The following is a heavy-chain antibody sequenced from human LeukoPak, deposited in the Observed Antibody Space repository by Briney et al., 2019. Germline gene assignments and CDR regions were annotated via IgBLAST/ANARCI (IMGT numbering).Heavy chain of an antibody. D-gene: IGHD4-23*01. Sequence: SVKVSCKASGSTFSSYAISWVRQAPGQGLEWMGGIIPIFGTANYAQKFQGRVTITADESTSTAYMELSSLRSEDTAVYYCARGGPTVVYYFDYWGQGTLVTVSS. CDR1: GSTFSSYA. J-gene: IGHJ4*02. CDR3: ARGGPTVVYYFDY. CDR2: IIPIFGTA. V-gene: IGHV1-69*01.